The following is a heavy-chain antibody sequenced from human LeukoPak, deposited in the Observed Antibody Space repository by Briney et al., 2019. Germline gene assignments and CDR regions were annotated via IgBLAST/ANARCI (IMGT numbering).Heavy chain of an antibody. V-gene: IGHV3-64D*06. Sequence: GGSLRLSCSASGFTFSSYAMHWVRQAPGKGLEYVSAISSNGGSTYYADSVKGRFTIYRDNPKNTLYLQMSSLRAEDTAVYYCVKQGYNWNYGYFDYWGQGTLVTVSS. D-gene: IGHD1-7*01. CDR3: VKQGYNWNYGYFDY. J-gene: IGHJ4*02. CDR2: ISSNGGST. CDR1: GFTFSSYA.